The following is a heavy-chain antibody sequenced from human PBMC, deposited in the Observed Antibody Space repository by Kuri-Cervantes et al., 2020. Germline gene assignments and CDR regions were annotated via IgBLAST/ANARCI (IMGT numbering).Heavy chain of an antibody. J-gene: IGHJ4*02. CDR3: AKNEFVIPVYYYDSSGYLD. D-gene: IGHD3-22*01. V-gene: IGHV3-30*18. CDR1: GFSFSTYG. Sequence: GGSLRLSCAASGFSFSTYGLHWVRQAPGKGLEWVAVISYDGSGKFYADSVKGRFTISRDDSKNTLYLQVNSLRAEDTAVYYCAKNEFVIPVYYYDSSGYLDWGQGTLVTVSS. CDR2: ISYDGSGK.